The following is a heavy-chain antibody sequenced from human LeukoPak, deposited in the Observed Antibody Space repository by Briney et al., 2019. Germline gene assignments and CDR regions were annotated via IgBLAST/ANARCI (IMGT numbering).Heavy chain of an antibody. CDR3: ARCCGDYDILTGLDI. J-gene: IGHJ3*02. Sequence: PGKSLRLSCAASGFSFNNYAMYWVRQAPGKGLEWVALISYDGGDKYYAESMKGRITISRDNAKNSLYLQMNSLRAEDTAVYYCARCCGDYDILTGLDIWGQGTMVTVSS. CDR1: GFSFNNYA. D-gene: IGHD3-9*01. V-gene: IGHV3-30*03. CDR2: ISYDGGDK.